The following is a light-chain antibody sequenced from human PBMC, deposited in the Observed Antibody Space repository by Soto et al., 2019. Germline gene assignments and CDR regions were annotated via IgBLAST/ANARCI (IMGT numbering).Light chain of an antibody. CDR2: EVS. CDR1: SSDVGEHYY. CDR3: SSYASTSSAWV. Sequence: QSVLTQTPSASGSPGQSVTISCTGTSSDVGEHYYVSWYQKHPGKAPKLIIYEVSNRPPGVSNRFSDAKSGNTASLTISGLQAEDEADYYCSSYASTSSAWVFGGGTNLTVL. J-gene: IGLJ3*02. V-gene: IGLV2-14*01.